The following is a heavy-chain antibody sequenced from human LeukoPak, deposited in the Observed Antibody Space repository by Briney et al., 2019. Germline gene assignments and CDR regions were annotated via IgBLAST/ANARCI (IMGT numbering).Heavy chain of an antibody. CDR3: AREGYMGDAFDI. CDR2: ISSSSRYI. CDR1: GFTFSSYR. Sequence: PGGSLRLSCAASGFTFSSYRMTGFPQSPGKGLEWVSSISSSSRYIYYADSVKGRFTISRDNAKNSLYLQMNSLRAEDTAVYYCAREGYMGDAFDIWGQGTMVTVSS. D-gene: IGHD1-1*01. J-gene: IGHJ3*02. V-gene: IGHV3-21*01.